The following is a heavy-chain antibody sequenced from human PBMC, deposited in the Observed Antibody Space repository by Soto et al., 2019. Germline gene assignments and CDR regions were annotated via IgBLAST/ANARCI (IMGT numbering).Heavy chain of an antibody. V-gene: IGHV3-30*18. J-gene: IGHJ4*02. D-gene: IGHD4-4*01. CDR2: ISYDGSNK. Sequence: GGSLRLSCAASGFTFSSYGMHWVRQAPGKGLEWVAVISYDGSNKYYADSVKGRFTISRDNSKNTLYLQMNSLRAEDTAVYYCAKDFETTAKDWGQGTLVTVS. CDR3: AKDFETTAKD. CDR1: GFTFSSYG.